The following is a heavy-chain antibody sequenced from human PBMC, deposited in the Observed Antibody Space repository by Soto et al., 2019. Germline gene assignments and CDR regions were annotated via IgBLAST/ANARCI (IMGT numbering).Heavy chain of an antibody. CDR3: ARDKGIAASGPSFDP. D-gene: IGHD6-25*01. Sequence: WASVKVSCKASGYTFTSYGISWVRQAPGQGLEWMGWISAYNGNTNYAQKLQGRVTMTTDTSTSTAYMELRSLRSDDTAVYYCARDKGIAASGPSFDPWGQGTLVTVSS. V-gene: IGHV1-18*01. J-gene: IGHJ5*02. CDR2: ISAYNGNT. CDR1: GYTFTSYG.